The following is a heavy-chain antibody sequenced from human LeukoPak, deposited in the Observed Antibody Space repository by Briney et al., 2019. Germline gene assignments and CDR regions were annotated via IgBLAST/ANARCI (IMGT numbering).Heavy chain of an antibody. Sequence: KRLEWISYISTSGSIIYYADSVKGRFTISRDIAKNSLYLQMNSLRDEDTAVYYCARDPPAFRGQGTLVTVSS. CDR2: ISTSGSII. CDR3: ARDPPAF. V-gene: IGHV3-48*02. J-gene: IGHJ4*02.